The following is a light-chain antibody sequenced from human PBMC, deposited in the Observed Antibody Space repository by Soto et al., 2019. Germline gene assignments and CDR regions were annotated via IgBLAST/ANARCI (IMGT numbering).Light chain of an antibody. V-gene: IGKV3-15*01. Sequence: EIVMTQSPATLSMSPGERATLSFRASQTVLTNLAWYQQKPGQAPRLLIYGASTRATGVPARFSGSGSGTEFTLTISSLQSEDFVVYYCQQYNSWPPITFGQGTRLEIK. CDR1: QTVLTN. CDR3: QQYNSWPPIT. J-gene: IGKJ5*01. CDR2: GAS.